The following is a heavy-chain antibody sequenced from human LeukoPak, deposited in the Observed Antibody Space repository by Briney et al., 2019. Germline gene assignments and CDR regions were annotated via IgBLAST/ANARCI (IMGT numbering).Heavy chain of an antibody. Sequence: GGSLRLSCAVSGFTFSDYVMSWVRQTPGKGLEWVSGIGRSGSPTYFASSVKGRFTISRDNSKNTLYQQMNRLRAEDTALYFCVKDADDSGDFLFHAWGQGTLVTVSS. CDR1: GFTFSDYV. CDR3: VKDADDSGDFLFHA. V-gene: IGHV3-23*01. D-gene: IGHD4-17*01. CDR2: IGRSGSPT. J-gene: IGHJ5*02.